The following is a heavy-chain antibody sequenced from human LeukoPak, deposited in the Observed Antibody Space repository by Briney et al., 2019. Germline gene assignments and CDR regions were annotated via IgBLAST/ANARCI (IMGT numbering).Heavy chain of an antibody. D-gene: IGHD4-17*01. J-gene: IGHJ4*02. CDR3: AKDFGDPR. CDR1: GGSISSYY. V-gene: IGHV4-59*01. CDR2: IYYSGST. Sequence: PSETLSLTCTVSGGSISSYYWSWIRQPPGKGLEWIGYIYYSGSTNYNPSLKSRVTISVDTSKNQFSLKLSSVTAEDTAVYYCAKDFGDPRWGQGTLVTVSS.